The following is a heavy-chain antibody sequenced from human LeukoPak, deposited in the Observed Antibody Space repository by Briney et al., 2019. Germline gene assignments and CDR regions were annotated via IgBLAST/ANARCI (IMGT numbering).Heavy chain of an antibody. Sequence: SETLSLTCIVSGGSISSYYWSWIRQPAGKGLEWIGRIYTSGSTNYNPSLKSRVSMSVDTSKNQFSLKLSSVTAADTAVYYCAREYSSSSWFDYWGQGTLVTVSS. V-gene: IGHV4-4*07. D-gene: IGHD6-6*01. CDR2: IYTSGST. J-gene: IGHJ4*02. CDR3: AREYSSSSWFDY. CDR1: GGSISSYY.